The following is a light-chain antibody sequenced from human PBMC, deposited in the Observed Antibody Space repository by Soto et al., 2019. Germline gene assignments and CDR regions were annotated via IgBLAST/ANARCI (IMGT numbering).Light chain of an antibody. Sequence: QSALTQPRSVSGSPGQSVTISCTGISNNYVSWYQQHPGKVPKVIVYDVTLRPSGVSDRFSGSRSGNTASLAISGLRAEDEADYYCCSYSGTYTEAVFGGGTKLTVL. J-gene: IGLJ2*01. CDR1: SNNY. V-gene: IGLV2-11*01. CDR2: DVT. CDR3: CSYSGTYTEAV.